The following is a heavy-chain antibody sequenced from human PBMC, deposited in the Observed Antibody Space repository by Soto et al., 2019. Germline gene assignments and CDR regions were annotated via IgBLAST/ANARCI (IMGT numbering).Heavy chain of an antibody. CDR2: INPNTGGI. V-gene: IGHV1-2*04. CDR3: ARGNQLGYYYYYMDV. D-gene: IGHD1-1*01. CDR1: GYTFSVYY. Sequence: GASVKVSCKASGYTFSVYYLHWVRQAPGQGPEWMGWINPNTGGINYGQKFQDWVTLTRDTSTSTAYLELGRLKSDDTAVYYCARGNQLGYYYYYMDVWGKGTTVTVSS. J-gene: IGHJ6*03.